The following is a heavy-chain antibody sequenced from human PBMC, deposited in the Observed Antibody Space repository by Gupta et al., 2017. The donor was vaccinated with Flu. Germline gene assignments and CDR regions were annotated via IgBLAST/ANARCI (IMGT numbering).Heavy chain of an antibody. D-gene: IGHD2-21*02. J-gene: IGHJ3*02. Sequence: QGLEWMGGIIPIFGTANYAQKFQGRVTITADKSTSTAYMELSSLRSEDTAVYYCALHPYCGGDCYSEGAFDIWGQGTMVTVSS. CDR3: ALHPYCGGDCYSEGAFDI. CDR2: IIPIFGTA. V-gene: IGHV1-69*06.